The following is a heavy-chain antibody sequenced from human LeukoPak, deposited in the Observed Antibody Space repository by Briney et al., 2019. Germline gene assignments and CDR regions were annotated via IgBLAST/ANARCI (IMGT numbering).Heavy chain of an antibody. CDR1: GFTFSSYE. CDR2: ISSSGGTM. CDR3: ASGYDFWSGYDAFDI. J-gene: IGHJ3*02. Sequence: GGSLRLSCAASGFTFSSYEMNWVRQAPGKGLEWVSYISSSGGTMYYADSVKGRFTISRDNAKNSLYLQMNSLRAEDTAVYYCASGYDFWSGYDAFDIWGQGTMVTVSS. V-gene: IGHV3-48*03. D-gene: IGHD3-3*01.